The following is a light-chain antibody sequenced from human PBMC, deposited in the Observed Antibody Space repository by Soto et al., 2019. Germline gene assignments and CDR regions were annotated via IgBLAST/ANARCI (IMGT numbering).Light chain of an antibody. CDR1: QSVSGN. V-gene: IGKV3-15*01. CDR2: GAS. CDR3: QQYNNWPSWT. Sequence: EIVMTQSPATRSVSPGERATLSCRASQSVSGNLAWYQQKPGQAPRLLIYGASTRATGIPARFSGSGSGTEFTLTISSLQSEDCAVYYCQQYNNWPSWTFGQGTKVEIK. J-gene: IGKJ1*01.